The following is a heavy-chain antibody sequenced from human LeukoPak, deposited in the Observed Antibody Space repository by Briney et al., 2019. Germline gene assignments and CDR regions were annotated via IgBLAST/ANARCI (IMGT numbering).Heavy chain of an antibody. D-gene: IGHD6-19*01. V-gene: IGHV4-38-2*02. CDR2: INHSGST. Sequence: SETLPLTCTVSGYSIGSGYYWGWIRQPPGKGLEWIGEINHSGSTNYNPSLKSRVTISVDTSKNQFSLKLSSVTAADTAVYYCARPVAGPYYYYYMDVWGKGTTVTVSS. CDR3: ARPVAGPYYYYYMDV. CDR1: GYSIGSGYY. J-gene: IGHJ6*03.